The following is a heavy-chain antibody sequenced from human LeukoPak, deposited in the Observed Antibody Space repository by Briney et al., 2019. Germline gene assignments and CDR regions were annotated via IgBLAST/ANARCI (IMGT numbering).Heavy chain of an antibody. Sequence: SETLSLTCAVYGGSLSGYYWSWIRQPPGKGPEWIGEINHSGSTNYNPSLKSRVTISVDTSKNQFSLKLSSVTAADTAVYYCARGIVYYYYMDVWGKGTTVTVSS. J-gene: IGHJ6*03. CDR2: INHSGST. CDR3: ARGIVYYYYMDV. V-gene: IGHV4-34*01. D-gene: IGHD3-22*01. CDR1: GGSLSGYY.